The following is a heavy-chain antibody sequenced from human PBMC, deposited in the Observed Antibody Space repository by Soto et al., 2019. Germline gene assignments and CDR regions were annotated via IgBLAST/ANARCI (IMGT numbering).Heavy chain of an antibody. Sequence: QVQLQESGPGLVKPSQTLSLTCTVSGGSISSGGYYWSWIRQHPGKGLEWIGYIYYSGSTYYNPSLKSRVTISVDTSKNQFSLKLSSVTAADTAVYYCARETSITIFGVVKGLGWFDPCGQGTLVTVSS. D-gene: IGHD3-3*01. CDR3: ARETSITIFGVVKGLGWFDP. CDR1: GGSISSGGYY. CDR2: IYYSGST. V-gene: IGHV4-31*03. J-gene: IGHJ5*02.